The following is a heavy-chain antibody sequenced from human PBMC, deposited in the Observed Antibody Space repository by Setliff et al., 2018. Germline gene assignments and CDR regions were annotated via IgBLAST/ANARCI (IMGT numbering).Heavy chain of an antibody. D-gene: IGHD3-22*01. CDR1: GGSISSGDYY. Sequence: SETLSLTCIVSGGSISSGDYYWSWIRQPPGKGLEWIGYIYSSGSTYYNPSLKSRVSISVDTSKNQFSLKLSSVTAADTAVYYCARESRYYYDNLGTLDYWGQGTLVTVSS. J-gene: IGHJ4*02. CDR2: IYSSGST. V-gene: IGHV4-30-4*08. CDR3: ARESRYYYDNLGTLDY.